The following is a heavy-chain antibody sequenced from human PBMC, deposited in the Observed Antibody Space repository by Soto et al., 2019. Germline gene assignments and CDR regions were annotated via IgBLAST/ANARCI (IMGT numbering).Heavy chain of an antibody. CDR2: IYYSGST. Sequence: TLSLTCTVSGGSISSGGYYWSWIRQHPGKGLEWIGYIYYSGSTYYNPSLKSRVTISVDTSKNQFSLKLSSVTAADTAVYYCARDQRGTFDYWGQGTLVTVSS. CDR1: GGSISSGGYY. V-gene: IGHV4-31*03. CDR3: ARDQRGTFDY. D-gene: IGHD3-16*01. J-gene: IGHJ4*02.